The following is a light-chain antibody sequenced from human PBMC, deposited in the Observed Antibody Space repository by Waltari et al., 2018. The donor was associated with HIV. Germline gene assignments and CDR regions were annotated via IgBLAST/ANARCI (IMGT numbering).Light chain of an antibody. CDR2: EGS. J-gene: IGLJ2*01. CDR1: SSDVGSYNL. CDR3: CSYAGSSTFDVV. Sequence: QSALTQPASVSGSPGQSITISCIGTSSDVGSYNLVSCYQQHPGKAPKLMIYEGSKRPSGVSNRFSGSKSGNTASLTISGLQAEDEADYYCCSYAGSSTFDVVFGGGTKLTVL. V-gene: IGLV2-23*03.